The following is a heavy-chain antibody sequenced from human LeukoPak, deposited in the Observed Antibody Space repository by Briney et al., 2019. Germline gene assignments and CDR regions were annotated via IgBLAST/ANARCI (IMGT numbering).Heavy chain of an antibody. Sequence: GGSLRLSCAASGFTFDDYAMHWVRQAPGKGLEWVSGISWNSGSIGYADSVKGRFTISRDNAKKSLHLQMNSLRAEDTALYYCAKALAVAGAGYYYGMDVWGQGTTVTVSS. V-gene: IGHV3-9*01. CDR3: AKALAVAGAGYYYGMDV. CDR1: GFTFDDYA. CDR2: ISWNSGSI. D-gene: IGHD6-19*01. J-gene: IGHJ6*02.